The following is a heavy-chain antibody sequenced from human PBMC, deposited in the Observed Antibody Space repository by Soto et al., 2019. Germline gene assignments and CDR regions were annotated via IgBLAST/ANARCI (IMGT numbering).Heavy chain of an antibody. J-gene: IGHJ4*02. CDR1: GYTFTGHY. V-gene: IGHV1-2*02. D-gene: IGHD2-15*01. CDR2: INPNSGGT. CDR3: AKDSSQTFGSSFHNDY. Sequence: ASVKVSCKASGYTFTGHYTHWVRQAPGLGLEWMGCINPNSGGTNYAQKFQGRVTMTRDTSISTAYMELRWLTSDDTAVYYRAKDSSQTFGSSFHNDYWGQGTLVTVSS.